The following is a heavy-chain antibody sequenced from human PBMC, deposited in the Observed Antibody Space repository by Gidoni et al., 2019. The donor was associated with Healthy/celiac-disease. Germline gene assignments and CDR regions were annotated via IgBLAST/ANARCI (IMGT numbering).Heavy chain of an antibody. CDR2: IYYSGST. CDR3: ARVLGFRVRYFDL. CDR1: GGSISSYY. J-gene: IGHJ2*01. Sequence: QVQLQESGPGLVKPSETLSLTCTVSGGSISSYYWSWIRQPPGKGLEWIGYIYYSGSTNYNPSLKSRVTISVDTSKNQFSLKLSSVTAADTAVYYCARVLGFRVRYFDLWGRGTLVTVSS. V-gene: IGHV4-59*01. D-gene: IGHD7-27*01.